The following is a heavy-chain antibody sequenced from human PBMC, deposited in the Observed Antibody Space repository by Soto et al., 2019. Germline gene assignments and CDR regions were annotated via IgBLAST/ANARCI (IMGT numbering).Heavy chain of an antibody. J-gene: IGHJ3*01. CDR2: ISGSGGST. CDR3: ARDPSRRWEPYV. Sequence: PGGSLRLSCAASGFTVSSKYMSWVRQAPGKGLEWVSAISGSGGSTYYADSVKGRFTISRDNSKNTLYLQMNSLRAEDTAVYHCARDPSRRWEPYVWGQGTMVTVS. V-gene: IGHV3-23*01. D-gene: IGHD1-26*01. CDR1: GFTVSSKY.